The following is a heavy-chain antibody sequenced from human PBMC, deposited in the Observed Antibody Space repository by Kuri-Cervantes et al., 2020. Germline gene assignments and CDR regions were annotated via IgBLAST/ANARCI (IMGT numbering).Heavy chain of an antibody. Sequence: ASVKVSCKASGYTFTSYAIHWVRQAPGQRLEWMGWINAGNGDTKYSQNLQGRVTFTRDTSASTAYMDLSSLRSEDTAVYYCARGHTNTKRGRRGGWLVPGYNDYWGQGTLVTVSS. J-gene: IGHJ4*02. CDR2: INAGNGDT. V-gene: IGHV1-3*01. CDR1: GYTFTSYA. CDR3: ARGHTNTKRGRRGGWLVPGYNDY. D-gene: IGHD6-19*01.